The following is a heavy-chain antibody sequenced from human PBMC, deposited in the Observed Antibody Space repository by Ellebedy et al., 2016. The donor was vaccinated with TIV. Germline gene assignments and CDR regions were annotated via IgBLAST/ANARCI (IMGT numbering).Heavy chain of an antibody. Sequence: GESLKISCAASGFSFSNYWRTWVRQAPGKGLEWVANINQDGSEEQYVDSVKGRFTISRDNAKNSLYLQMSSLRAEDTAVDYCGRGQTTFEYWGQGTLVTVSS. CDR3: GRGQTTFEY. CDR1: GFSFSNYW. CDR2: INQDGSEE. V-gene: IGHV3-7*03. D-gene: IGHD4-11*01. J-gene: IGHJ4*02.